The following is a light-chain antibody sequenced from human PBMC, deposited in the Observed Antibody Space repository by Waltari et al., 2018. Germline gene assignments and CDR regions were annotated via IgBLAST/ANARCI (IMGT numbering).Light chain of an antibody. CDR1: SGHSSNA. V-gene: IGLV4-69*01. CDR2: LNSDGSH. Sequence: QLVLTQSPSASASLGASVKLTCTQSSGHSSNAIAWHQQQPEKGPRYLMKLNSDGSHSKGDGIPDRFSGSSSGAERYLTISSLQSEDEADYYCQTWGTGIQVFGGGTKVTVL. J-gene: IGLJ2*01. CDR3: QTWGTGIQV.